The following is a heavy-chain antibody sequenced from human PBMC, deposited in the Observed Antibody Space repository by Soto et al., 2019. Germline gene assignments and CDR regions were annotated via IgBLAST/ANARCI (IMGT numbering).Heavy chain of an antibody. D-gene: IGHD5-12*01. CDR3: AKGDNLGPKTGYAFDP. J-gene: IGHJ5*02. V-gene: IGHV6-1*01. Sequence: SQTLSLTCAISGDSVSSNTASWNWIRQSPSRGLEWLGRTYFRSKWYNHYAVSVKSRIIINPDTSNNQFSLQLNSVTPEDTAVYFCAKGDNLGPKTGYAFDPWGQGIMVTVSS. CDR1: GDSVSSNTAS. CDR2: TYFRSKWYN.